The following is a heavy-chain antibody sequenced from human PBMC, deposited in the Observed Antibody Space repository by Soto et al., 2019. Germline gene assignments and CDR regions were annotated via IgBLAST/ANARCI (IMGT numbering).Heavy chain of an antibody. J-gene: IGHJ4*02. V-gene: IGHV1-18*01. Sequence: QIQLVQSGAEVKKPGASVKVSCKASGYTFSSIGISWVRQAPGQGLEWMGWISPYKGNTHYAQGLQGRVTMTTDTSTSTAYMELRSLRSDDTAVYYWARDLDASGSYYTDYWGQGTLVTVSS. CDR1: GYTFSSIG. CDR2: ISPYKGNT. CDR3: ARDLDASGSYYTDY. D-gene: IGHD3-10*01.